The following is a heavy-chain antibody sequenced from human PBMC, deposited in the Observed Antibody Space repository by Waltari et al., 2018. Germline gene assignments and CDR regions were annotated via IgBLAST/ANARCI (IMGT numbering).Heavy chain of an antibody. D-gene: IGHD2-21*02. V-gene: IGHV1-18*04. Sequence: QVQLVQSGAEVKKPGASVKVSCKAAGYTFTSYGISWVRQPPGQGLEWMGWISAYNGNTNYAQKLQGRVTMTTDTSTSTAYMELRSLRSDDTAVYYCARAEYCGGDCSYFDYWGQGTLVTVSS. CDR2: ISAYNGNT. J-gene: IGHJ4*02. CDR3: ARAEYCGGDCSYFDY. CDR1: GYTFTSYG.